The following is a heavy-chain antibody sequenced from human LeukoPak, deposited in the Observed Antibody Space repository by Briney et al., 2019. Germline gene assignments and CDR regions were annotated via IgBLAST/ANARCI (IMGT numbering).Heavy chain of an antibody. Sequence: SETLSLTCTVSGGSISSYYWSWIRQPPGKGLEWIGYIYYSGSTNYNPSLKSRVTISVDTSKNQFSLKLSSVTAADTAVYYCARQGYCSGGSCYPSFFDYWGQGTLVTVSS. J-gene: IGHJ4*02. CDR2: IYYSGST. CDR1: GGSISSYY. V-gene: IGHV4-59*01. CDR3: ARQGYCSGGSCYPSFFDY. D-gene: IGHD2-15*01.